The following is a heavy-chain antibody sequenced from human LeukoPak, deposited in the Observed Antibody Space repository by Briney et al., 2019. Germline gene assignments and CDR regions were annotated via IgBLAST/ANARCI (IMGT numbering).Heavy chain of an antibody. V-gene: IGHV3-23*01. CDR3: AKKGQMGSVFDI. D-gene: IGHD1-26*01. CDR2: ISGSGGST. CDR1: GFTFSSYA. Sequence: GGSLRLSCAASGFTFSSYAMSWVRQAPGKGLEWVSAISGSGGSTYYADSVKGRFTISRDNSKNTLNLQMNSLRAEDTAVYYCAKKGQMGSVFDIWGQGTMVTVSS. J-gene: IGHJ3*02.